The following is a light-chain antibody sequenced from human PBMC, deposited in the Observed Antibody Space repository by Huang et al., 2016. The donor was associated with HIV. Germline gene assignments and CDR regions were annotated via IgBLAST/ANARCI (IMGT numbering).Light chain of an antibody. Sequence: EIVLTQSPGIMSSSPGERVTLACRVSQSVSSTYLAWYQQKPGQAPRLLIYGASSRATGIPDRFSGSGSGTDFTLTISRLEPEDFAVYYCQQYGSSPPWTFGQGTKVEIK. CDR2: GAS. J-gene: IGKJ1*01. CDR1: QSVSSTY. CDR3: QQYGSSPPWT. V-gene: IGKV3-20*01.